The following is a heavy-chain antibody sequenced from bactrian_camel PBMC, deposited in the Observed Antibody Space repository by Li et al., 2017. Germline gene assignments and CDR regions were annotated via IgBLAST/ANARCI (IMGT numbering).Heavy chain of an antibody. CDR3: AADVSGSCGTDYDVPGWY. D-gene: IGHD2*01. Sequence: VQLVESGGDFVQPGGSLRLSCALSGFTFSSHAMSWVRQAPGKGLEWVSTISSDSSITYYADSVKGRFTISRDNAKKSLSLQMTSLKPEDSAMYYCAADVSGSCGTDYDVPGWYWGQGTQVTVS. CDR2: ISSDSSIT. V-gene: IGHV3-2*01. CDR1: GFTFSSHA. J-gene: IGHJ4*01.